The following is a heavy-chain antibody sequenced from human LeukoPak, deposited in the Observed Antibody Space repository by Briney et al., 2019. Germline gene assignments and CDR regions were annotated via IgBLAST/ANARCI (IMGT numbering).Heavy chain of an antibody. J-gene: IGHJ4*02. CDR1: GDSISSYY. V-gene: IGHV4-4*07. CDR3: ARGPPPDLDY. CDR2: IHPSGST. Sequence: PSETLSLTCTDSGDSISSYYWSWIRQHAGKGVEWIGRIHPSGSTNYNPSLKSRVTLSVDTSKNEFSLKLSSVTAADTAVYYCARGPPPDLDYWGQGTLVTVSS.